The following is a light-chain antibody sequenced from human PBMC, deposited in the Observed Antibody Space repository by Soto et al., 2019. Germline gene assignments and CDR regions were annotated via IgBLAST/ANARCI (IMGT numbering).Light chain of an antibody. Sequence: DMVMTQSPGTLSLSPGERGTLFCRASQSVSSSSLAWYQQKPGQAPRLLMYGASSRATGIPDRFSGSGSGTDFTLTIRTLEPEDFAVYYCQQYGSSPRTFGQGTKVDIK. CDR1: QSVSSSS. CDR2: GAS. V-gene: IGKV3-20*01. CDR3: QQYGSSPRT. J-gene: IGKJ1*01.